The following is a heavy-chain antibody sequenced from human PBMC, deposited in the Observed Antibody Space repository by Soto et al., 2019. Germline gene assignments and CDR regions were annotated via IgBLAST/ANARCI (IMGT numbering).Heavy chain of an antibody. J-gene: IGHJ6*02. V-gene: IGHV6-1*01. D-gene: IGHD6-6*01. Sequence: PSQPLSLTCAISGDSVSANNAAWNWIRQSPSRGLEWLGRTYFRSKWNYDYAESVKSRLTITPDTNNNQISLQLNSVITEDAAVYYCVREQLANLSLDGFDVWGQGTTVTVSS. CDR1: GDSVSANNAA. CDR3: VREQLANLSLDGFDV. CDR2: TYFRSKWNY.